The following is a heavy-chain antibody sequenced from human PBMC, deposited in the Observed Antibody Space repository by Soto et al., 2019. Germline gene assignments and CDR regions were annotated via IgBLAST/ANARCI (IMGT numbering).Heavy chain of an antibody. Sequence: QVLLVQSGAEMKQPGSSVSVSCRASGDSFTNYAFTWVRQAPGQGPEWVGGIILALGTPHYSQRFQGRLTITADESSSTAYMELGRLRLDDTAVYYCGRYCTNTKCRGGYHLDLWGQGTLLTVSS. CDR2: IILALGTP. CDR3: GRYCTNTKCRGGYHLDL. CDR1: GDSFTNYA. D-gene: IGHD2-8*01. J-gene: IGHJ5*02. V-gene: IGHV1-69*01.